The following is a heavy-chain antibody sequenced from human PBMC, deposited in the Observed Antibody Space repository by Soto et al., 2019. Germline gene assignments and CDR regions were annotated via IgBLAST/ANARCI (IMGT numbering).Heavy chain of an antibody. CDR1: GFTVSSNY. Sequence: GGSLRLSCAASGFTVSSNYMSWVRQAPGKGLEWVSVIYSGGSTYYADSVKGRFTISRDNSKNTLYLQMNSLRAEDTAVYYCARGSGWRGGAFDIWGQGTMVTVSS. D-gene: IGHD2-15*01. CDR3: ARGSGWRGGAFDI. J-gene: IGHJ3*02. V-gene: IGHV3-53*01. CDR2: IYSGGST.